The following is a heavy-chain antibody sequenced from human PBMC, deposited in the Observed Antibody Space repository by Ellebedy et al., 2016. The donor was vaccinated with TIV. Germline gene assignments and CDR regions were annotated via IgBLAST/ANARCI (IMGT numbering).Heavy chain of an antibody. D-gene: IGHD3-10*01. CDR1: GGSIRSGHYS. CDR2: MYYDGST. J-gene: IGHJ4*02. V-gene: IGHV4-39*01. Sequence: SETLSLTXTVSGGSIRSGHYSWGWIRQPPGKGLEWIGSMYYDGSTYYNASLKGRVTISVDSSKNQMSLELKSVTAADTAVYYCARQGDYGSGTNYVGEDYWGQGTLVTVSS. CDR3: ARQGDYGSGTNYVGEDY.